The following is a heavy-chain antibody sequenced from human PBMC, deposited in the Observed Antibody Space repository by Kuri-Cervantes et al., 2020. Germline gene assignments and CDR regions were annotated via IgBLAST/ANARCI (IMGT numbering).Heavy chain of an antibody. CDR2: ISAYNGNT. Sequence: ASVKVSCKASGYTFTGYYMHWVRQAPGQGLEWMGWISAYNGNTNYAQKLQGRVTMTTDTSTSTAYMELRSLRSDDTAVYYCYSSSHAFDIWGQGTMVTVSS. CDR3: YSSSHAFDI. CDR1: GYTFTGYY. V-gene: IGHV1-18*04. J-gene: IGHJ3*02. D-gene: IGHD6-13*01.